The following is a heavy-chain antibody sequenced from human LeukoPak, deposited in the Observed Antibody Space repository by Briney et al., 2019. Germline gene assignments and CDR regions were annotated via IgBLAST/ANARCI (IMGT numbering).Heavy chain of an antibody. CDR1: GFTFSSYS. V-gene: IGHV3-48*01. Sequence: GGSLRLSCAASGFTFSSYSMNWVRQAPGKGLEWVSYISSSSSTIYYADSVKGRFTISRDNAKNSLYLQMNSLRAEDTAVYYCARDMYDEAFDIWGQGTMVAVSS. CDR2: ISSSSSTI. J-gene: IGHJ3*02. D-gene: IGHD2-8*01. CDR3: ARDMYDEAFDI.